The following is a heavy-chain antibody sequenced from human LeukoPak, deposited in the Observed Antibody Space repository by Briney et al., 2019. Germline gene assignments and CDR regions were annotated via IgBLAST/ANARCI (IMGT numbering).Heavy chain of an antibody. V-gene: IGHV4-59*01. D-gene: IGHD3-22*01. Sequence: SETLSLTCTVSGGSISSYYWSWIRQPPGKGLEWIGYIYYSGSTNYNPSLKSRVTISVDTSKNQFSLKLSSVTAADTAVYYCARGLIYDSSGYYLDYWGQGTLVRVSS. CDR3: ARGLIYDSSGYYLDY. J-gene: IGHJ4*02. CDR1: GGSISSYY. CDR2: IYYSGST.